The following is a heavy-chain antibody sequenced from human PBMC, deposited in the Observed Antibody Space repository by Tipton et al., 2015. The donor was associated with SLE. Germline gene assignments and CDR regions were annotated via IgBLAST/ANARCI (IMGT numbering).Heavy chain of an antibody. CDR2: ISSSSSYI. V-gene: IGHV3-21*01. J-gene: IGHJ4*02. Sequence: GSLRLSCAASGFTFSSYWMNWVRQAPGKGLEWVSSISSSSSYIYYADSVKGRFTISRDNAKNSLYLQMNSLRAEDTAVYYCARGLRTGTPDYWGQGTLVTVSS. CDR1: GFTFSSYW. D-gene: IGHD1-7*01. CDR3: ARGLRTGTPDY.